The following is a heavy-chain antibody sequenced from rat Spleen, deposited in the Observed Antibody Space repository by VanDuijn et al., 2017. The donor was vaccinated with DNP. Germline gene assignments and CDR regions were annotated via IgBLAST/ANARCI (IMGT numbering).Heavy chain of an antibody. D-gene: IGHD5-1*01. J-gene: IGHJ2*01. V-gene: IGHV5-7*01. CDR1: GFTFSNYY. CDR2: ISTSGTRT. Sequence: EVQLVESGGGLMQPGRSLKLSCAASGFTFSNYYMAWVRQAPKKGLGWVATISTSGTRTYYPDSVKGRFTISRDNAKSSLYLQMDRLRSEDTAFYYCAREATWERYLDSWGQGVMVTVSS. CDR3: AREATWERYLDS.